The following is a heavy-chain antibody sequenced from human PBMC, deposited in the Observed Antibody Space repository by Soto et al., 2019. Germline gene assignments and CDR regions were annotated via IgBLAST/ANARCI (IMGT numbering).Heavy chain of an antibody. V-gene: IGHV3-23*01. CDR3: ARDSKSYPKPPSYY. J-gene: IGHJ4*02. CDR2: ISGSGGST. D-gene: IGHD3-10*01. Sequence: EVQLLESGGGLVQPGGSLRLSCAASGFTFSSYAMSWVRQAPGKGLEWVSAISGSGGSTYYEDSVKGRFTISRDNSKNTLYLKLNSLRAEDTDVYYCARDSKSYPKPPSYYWGQGTRVTVYS. CDR1: GFTFSSYA.